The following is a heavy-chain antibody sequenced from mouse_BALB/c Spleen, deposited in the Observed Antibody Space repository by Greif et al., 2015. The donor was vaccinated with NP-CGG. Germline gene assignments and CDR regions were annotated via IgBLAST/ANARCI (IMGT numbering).Heavy chain of an antibody. Sequence: QVQLQQSGPGLVQPSQSLSITCTVSGFSLTSYGVHWVRQPPGKGLEWLGVIWRGGSTDYNAAFVSRLSITKDNSKSQVFFKMNSLQADDTAIYYCAKNYGNYAMDYWGQGTSVTVSS. CDR2: IWRGGST. CDR3: AKNYGNYAMDY. D-gene: IGHD2-1*01. V-gene: IGHV2-5*01. J-gene: IGHJ4*01. CDR1: GFSLTSYG.